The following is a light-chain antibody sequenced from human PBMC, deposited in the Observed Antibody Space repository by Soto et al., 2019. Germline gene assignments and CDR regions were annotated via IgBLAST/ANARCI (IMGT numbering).Light chain of an antibody. J-gene: IGKJ1*01. V-gene: IGKV3-15*01. CDR3: QQYNNWPRT. CDR2: GVS. Sequence: EIVMTQSPATLSVSPGERANLSCRASQSVSSNLAWYQQKPGQAPRLLIYGVSTTATGIPARFSGSGSGTEFTLTISSLQSEDFAVYYCQQYNNWPRTFGQGTKVEIK. CDR1: QSVSSN.